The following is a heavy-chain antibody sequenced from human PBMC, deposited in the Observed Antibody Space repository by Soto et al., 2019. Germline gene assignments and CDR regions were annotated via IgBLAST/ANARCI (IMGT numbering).Heavy chain of an antibody. CDR2: ISYDGSNK. CDR3: ARVRLTGSSGWYGGGDFTGLNY. D-gene: IGHD6-19*01. J-gene: IGHJ4*02. Sequence: QVQLQESGPGLVKPSQTLSLTCTVSGGSISSGDYYWSWIRQPPGKGLEWVAVISYDGSNKYYADSVKGRFTSSRDNSKNTLYLQMNILRAEDTAVYYCARVRLTGSSGWYGGGDFTGLNYWGQGTLVTVSS. CDR1: GGSISSGD. V-gene: IGHV3-30-3*01.